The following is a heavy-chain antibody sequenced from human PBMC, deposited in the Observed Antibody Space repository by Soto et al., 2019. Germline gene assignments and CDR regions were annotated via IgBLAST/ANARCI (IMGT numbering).Heavy chain of an antibody. V-gene: IGHV3-53*01. D-gene: IGHD3-10*02. CDR1: GFTVSSNY. CDR3: ASWGITMSWGAFDI. Sequence: EVQLVESGGGLIQPGGSLRLSCAASGFTVSSNYMSWVRQAPGKGLEWVSVIYSGGSTYYADSVKGRFTISRDNSKNTLYLQMNSLRAEDTAVYYCASWGITMSWGAFDIWGQGTMVTVSS. J-gene: IGHJ3*02. CDR2: IYSGGST.